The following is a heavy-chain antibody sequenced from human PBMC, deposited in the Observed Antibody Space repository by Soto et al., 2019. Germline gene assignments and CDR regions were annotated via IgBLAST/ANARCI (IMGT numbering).Heavy chain of an antibody. CDR3: ARDVSPGSGPYYLDDFDM. Sequence: EVQLVESGGGLVQPGASLRLSCAASGFTFSDYWMTWVRQAPGKGLEWVANIKKDESKKSYLDSVRGRFTISRDNARNSLYLQMDSLRAEDTALYYCARDVSPGSGPYYLDDFDMWGQGTMVTVSS. V-gene: IGHV3-7*05. CDR1: GFTFSDYW. D-gene: IGHD3-22*01. CDR2: IKKDESKK. J-gene: IGHJ3*02.